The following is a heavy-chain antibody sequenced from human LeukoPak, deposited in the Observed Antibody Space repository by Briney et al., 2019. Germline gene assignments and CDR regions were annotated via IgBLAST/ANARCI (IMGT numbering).Heavy chain of an antibody. CDR1: GFTFSSNY. Sequence: GGSLRLSCAASGFTFSSNYMSWVRQAPGKGLEWVSVIYSGGSTYYADSVKGRFTISRDNSKNTLYLQMNSLRAEDTAVYYCAKYSDDYVWGTYRLMNFDYWGQGTLVSVSS. D-gene: IGHD3-16*02. CDR3: AKYSDDYVWGTYRLMNFDY. CDR2: IYSGGST. J-gene: IGHJ4*02. V-gene: IGHV3-53*01.